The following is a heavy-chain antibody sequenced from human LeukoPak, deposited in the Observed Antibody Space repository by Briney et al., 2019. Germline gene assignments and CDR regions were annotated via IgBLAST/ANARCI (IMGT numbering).Heavy chain of an antibody. CDR2: IYYSGST. V-gene: IGHV4-59*05. Sequence: PSETLSLTCTVSGESISGFYWTWIRQPPGKGLEWIGSIYYSGSTYYNPSLKSRVTISVDTSKNQFSLKLSSVTAADTAVYYCARTTGKGRYFDYWGQGTLVTVSS. CDR1: GESISGFY. J-gene: IGHJ4*02. CDR3: ARTTGKGRYFDY. D-gene: IGHD4-17*01.